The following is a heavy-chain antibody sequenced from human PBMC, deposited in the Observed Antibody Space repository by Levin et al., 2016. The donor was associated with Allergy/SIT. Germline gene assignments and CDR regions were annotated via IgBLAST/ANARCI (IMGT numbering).Heavy chain of an antibody. V-gene: IGHV3-21*01. CDR1: GFTFSSYS. J-gene: IGHJ4*02. Sequence: GESLKISCAASGFTFSSYSMNWVRQAPGKGLEWVSSITSSSSYIYYADSVKGRFTISRDNAKNSLYLQMNSLRAEDTAVYYCAKIGGDIVVPAAPGGENWGQGTLVTVSS. CDR2: ITSSSSYI. D-gene: IGHD2-2*01. CDR3: AKIGGDIVVPAAPGGEN.